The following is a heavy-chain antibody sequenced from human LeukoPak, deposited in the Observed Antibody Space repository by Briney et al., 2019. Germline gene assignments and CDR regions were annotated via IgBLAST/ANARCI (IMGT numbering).Heavy chain of an antibody. CDR3: ASAIQLWSYIDY. V-gene: IGHV3-74*01. J-gene: IGHJ4*02. D-gene: IGHD5-18*01. CDR2: INSDGSST. CDR1: GFTFSDYW. Sequence: GGSLRLSSAASGFTFSDYWMHWVRQAPGKGLVWVSRINSDGSSTSYADSVKGRFTISRDNAKNTLYLQMNSLRAEDTAVYYCASAIQLWSYIDYWGQGTLVTVSS.